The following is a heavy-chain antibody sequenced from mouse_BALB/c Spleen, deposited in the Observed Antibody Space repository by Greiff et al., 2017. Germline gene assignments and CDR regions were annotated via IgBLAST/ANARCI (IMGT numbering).Heavy chain of an antibody. CDR2: ISSGSSTI. D-gene: IGHD2-14*01. V-gene: IGHV5-17*02. Sequence: VKLVESGGGLVQPGGSRKLSCAASGFTFSSFGMHWVRQAPEKGLEWVAYISSGSSTIYYADTVKGRFTISRDNPKNTLFLQMTSLRSEDTAMYYCAREVRRRDFDYWGQGTTLTVSS. J-gene: IGHJ2*01. CDR1: GFTFSSFG. CDR3: AREVRRRDFDY.